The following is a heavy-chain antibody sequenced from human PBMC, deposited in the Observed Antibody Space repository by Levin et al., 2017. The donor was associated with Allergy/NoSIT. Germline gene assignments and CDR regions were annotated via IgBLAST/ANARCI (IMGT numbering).Heavy chain of an antibody. V-gene: IGHV3-30-3*01. D-gene: IGHD3-10*01. Sequence: GGSLRLSCVASGFTFSTYAMHWVRQAPGKGLEWVAIISYDGSNKYYADSVKGRFTISRDNSKNTLYLQMNSLRAEDTAVYYCARDDYYGSGSYYYGEGPFDYWGQGTLVTVSS. J-gene: IGHJ4*02. CDR1: GFTFSTYA. CDR2: ISYDGSNK. CDR3: ARDDYYGSGSYYYGEGPFDY.